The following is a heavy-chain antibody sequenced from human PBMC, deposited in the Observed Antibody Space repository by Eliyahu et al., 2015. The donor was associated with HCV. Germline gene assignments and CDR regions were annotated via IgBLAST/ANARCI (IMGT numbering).Heavy chain of an antibody. CDR2: IRSKSYGGTT. CDR1: GFTXXXYA. D-gene: IGHD6-13*01. V-gene: IGHV3-49*04. J-gene: IGHJ5*02. CDR3: TRDYYGSSWSPWAGWFDP. Sequence: EVQLVESGGGLVQPGRSLRLSCTASGFTXXXYAMTWVRQAPGKGLEXVGFIRSKSYGGTTEYAASVKGRFTISRDDSKSIAYLQMNTLKTEDTAVYYCTRDYYGSSWSPWAGWFDPWGQGTLVTVSS.